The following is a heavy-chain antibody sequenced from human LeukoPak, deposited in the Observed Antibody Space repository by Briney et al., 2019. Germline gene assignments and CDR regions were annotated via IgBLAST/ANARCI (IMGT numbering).Heavy chain of an antibody. J-gene: IGHJ3*02. CDR1: GYTFSSYD. CDR3: ARGIRDTRGYFALDI. CDR2: MNANADRGNI. D-gene: IGHD3-22*01. Sequence: ASVNVSCKASGYTFSSYDINWVRQAPGQGLEWMGWMNANADRGNIGYAQKFQGRVTFTRHTSISTAYMELTNLRSEDTAVYYCARGIRDTRGYFALDIWGQGTMVIVSS. V-gene: IGHV1-8*03.